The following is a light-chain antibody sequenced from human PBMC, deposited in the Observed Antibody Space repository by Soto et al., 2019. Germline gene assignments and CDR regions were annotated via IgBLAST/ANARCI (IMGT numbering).Light chain of an antibody. CDR1: QSVSSN. CDR2: AAS. V-gene: IGKV3-15*01. CDR3: QQYDNSPPWT. J-gene: IGKJ1*01. Sequence: EIVMTQSPATLSVSPGERATLSCRASQSVSSNVAWYQQKPGQAPRLLIYAASTRATGIPVRFSGSRSGTNFTLTVSSLQSEDFAVYYCQQYDNSPPWTFGQGTKVDIK.